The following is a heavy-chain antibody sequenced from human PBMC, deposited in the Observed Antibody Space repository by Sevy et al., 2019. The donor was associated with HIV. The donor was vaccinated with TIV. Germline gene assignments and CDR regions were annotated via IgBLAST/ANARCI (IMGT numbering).Heavy chain of an antibody. CDR2: LNPGSDKP. V-gene: IGHV1-3*01. Sequence: ASVKVSCKASGYNFGDYAIHWVRQAPGQRLEWLGWLNPGSDKPIYSETFQGRVTITTDTSASTAYVELARLTSEDTAIYYCARGFGSSSTWYLFWGQGTQVTVSS. D-gene: IGHD6-13*01. CDR1: GYNFGDYA. J-gene: IGHJ4*02. CDR3: ARGFGSSSTWYLF.